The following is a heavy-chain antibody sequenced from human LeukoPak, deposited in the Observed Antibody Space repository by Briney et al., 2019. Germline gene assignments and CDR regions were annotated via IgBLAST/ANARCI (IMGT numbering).Heavy chain of an antibody. CDR3: ARVRDGYNFAFDI. CDR1: GGSISSGSYY. CDR2: IYYSGST. D-gene: IGHD5-24*01. Sequence: SSQTLSLTCTVSGGSISSGSYYWSWIRQPPGKGLEWIGYIYYSGSTNYNPSLKSRVTISVDTSKNQFSLKLSSVTAADTAVYYCARVRDGYNFAFDIWGQGTMVTVSS. V-gene: IGHV4-61*01. J-gene: IGHJ3*02.